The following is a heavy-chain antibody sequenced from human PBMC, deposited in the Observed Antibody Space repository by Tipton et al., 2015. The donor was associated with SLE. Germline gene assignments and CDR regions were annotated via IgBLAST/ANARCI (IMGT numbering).Heavy chain of an antibody. CDR2: IWYDGITK. CDR3: AKGRVGTPTD. J-gene: IGHJ4*02. V-gene: IGHV3-33*06. Sequence: LSLTCAASGFTITDYAMHWVRQAPGKGLEWAAVIWYDGITKYYVDSVKGRFTISRDNSKNTLYLEMNSLRDEDTAVYICAKGRVGTPTDWGQGTLVTVSS. CDR1: GFTITDYA.